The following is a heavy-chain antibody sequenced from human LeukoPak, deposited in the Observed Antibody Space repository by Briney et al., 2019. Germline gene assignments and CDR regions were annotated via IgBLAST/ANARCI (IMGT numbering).Heavy chain of an antibody. CDR2: INPSGGST. D-gene: IGHD2-2*01. Sequence: ASVKVSCKASGYTFTSYYMHWVRQAPGQGLEWMGIINPSGGSTSYAQKFQGRATMTRDTSTSTVYMELSSLRSEDTAVYYCARDLTDCSSTSCYEFYYYYGMDVWGQGTTVTVSS. CDR1: GYTFTSYY. CDR3: ARDLTDCSSTSCYEFYYYYGMDV. V-gene: IGHV1-46*01. J-gene: IGHJ6*02.